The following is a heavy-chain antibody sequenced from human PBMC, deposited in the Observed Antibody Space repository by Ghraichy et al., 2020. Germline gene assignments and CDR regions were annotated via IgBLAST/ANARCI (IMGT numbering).Heavy chain of an antibody. CDR2: IRSITGGGTT. Sequence: GGSLRLSCAASGLTLSNVWMNWVRQALGKGLEWVGRIRSITGGGTTDYAAPVKGRFTISRDDSKNMLYLQMNSLKAEDTAVYFCATEVITTSGVGDDYWGQGTLVSVSS. CDR1: GLTLSNVW. J-gene: IGHJ4*02. D-gene: IGHD3-3*01. CDR3: ATEVITTSGVGDDY. V-gene: IGHV3-15*07.